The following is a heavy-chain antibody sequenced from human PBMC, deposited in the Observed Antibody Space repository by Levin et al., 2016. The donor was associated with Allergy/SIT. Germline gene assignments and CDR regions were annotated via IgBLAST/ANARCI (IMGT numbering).Heavy chain of an antibody. D-gene: IGHD1-1*01. V-gene: IGHV3-74*01. CDR3: VRDERYTPGPS. CDR1: GFTFSMYW. Sequence: GESLKISCAASGFTFSMYWMHWVRQAPGKGLVWVSRIDSDGSSTSYADSVKGRFTISRDNAKNTLYLQVNGLRAEDTAVYYCVRDERYTPGPSWGQGTLVTVSS. J-gene: IGHJ4*02. CDR2: IDSDGSST.